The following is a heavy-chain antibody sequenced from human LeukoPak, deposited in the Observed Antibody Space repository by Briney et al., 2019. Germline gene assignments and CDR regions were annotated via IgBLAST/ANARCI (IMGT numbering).Heavy chain of an antibody. V-gene: IGHV1-2*02. J-gene: IGHJ5*02. CDR1: GYTFNGYY. D-gene: IGHD5-24*01. CDR3: ARGKSNLVALNWLDP. Sequence: ASVKVPCKASGYTFNGYYIHWVRQAPGQGLEWMGWINPNSGGTNYAQKFQDRVTMTRDTSISTAYMELSRLTSDDTATYYCARGKSNLVALNWLDPWGQGTLVTVSS. CDR2: INPNSGGT.